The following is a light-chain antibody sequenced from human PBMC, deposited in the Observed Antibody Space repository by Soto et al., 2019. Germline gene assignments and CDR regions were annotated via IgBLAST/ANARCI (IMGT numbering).Light chain of an antibody. V-gene: IGKV1-17*01. Sequence: DIQMTQSPASLSASVGDRVTITCRASQGITNDLGWYQQKPVKSPKRLIYAASSLQSGVPSRFSGSGSGTEFTLTISILQPEEFATYYCLKHKSYPYTFGQGNKLESK. CDR2: AAS. CDR3: LKHKSYPYT. J-gene: IGKJ2*01. CDR1: QGITND.